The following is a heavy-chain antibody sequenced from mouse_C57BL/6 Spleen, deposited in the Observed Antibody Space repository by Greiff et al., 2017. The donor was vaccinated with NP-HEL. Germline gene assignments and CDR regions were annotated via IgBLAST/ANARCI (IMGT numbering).Heavy chain of an antibody. CDR3: ARSRGYYEGWFAY. D-gene: IGHD2-3*01. CDR1: GYTFTDYY. V-gene: IGHV1-76*01. CDR2: IYPGSGNT. J-gene: IGHJ3*01. Sequence: QVQLQQSGAELVRPGASVKLSCKASGYTFTDYYINWVKQRPGQGLEWIARIYPGSGNTYYNEKFKGKATLTAEKSSSTAYMQLSSLTSEDSAVYFCARSRGYYEGWFAYWGQGTLVTVSA.